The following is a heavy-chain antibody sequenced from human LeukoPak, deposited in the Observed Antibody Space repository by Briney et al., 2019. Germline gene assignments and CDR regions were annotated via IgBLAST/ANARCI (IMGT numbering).Heavy chain of an antibody. D-gene: IGHD6-13*01. CDR1: GGSFSVSY. J-gene: IGHJ4*02. Sequence: SETLSLTCAVYGGSFSVSYWSWIRQPPGKGLEWIGEINHSGSTNYNPSLKSRVSISVDRSKNQFSLKLSSVTAADTAVYYCARGGRRVDYWGQGTLVTVSS. V-gene: IGHV4-34*01. CDR3: ARGGRRVDY. CDR2: INHSGST.